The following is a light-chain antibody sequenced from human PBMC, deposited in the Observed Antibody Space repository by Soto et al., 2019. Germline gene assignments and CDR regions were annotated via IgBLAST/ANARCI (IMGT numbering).Light chain of an antibody. CDR1: QSVSSSY. J-gene: IGKJ1*01. CDR3: QQYGISPRT. Sequence: EIVLTPSPGALSLSPVERATLSCRASQSVSSSYLAWYQPKPGQAPRLLIYGASSRATGIPARFSGGGSGTDFTLTISRLEPEDIAVYYCQQYGISPRTFGQGTKVDIK. CDR2: GAS. V-gene: IGKV3-20*01.